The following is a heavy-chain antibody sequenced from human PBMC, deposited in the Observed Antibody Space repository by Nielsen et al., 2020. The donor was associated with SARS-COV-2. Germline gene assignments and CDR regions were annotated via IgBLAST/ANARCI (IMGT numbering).Heavy chain of an antibody. V-gene: IGHV3-30*04. D-gene: IGHD3/OR15-3a*01. J-gene: IGHJ6*02. Sequence: GGSLRLSCAASGFTFSSYAMHWVRQAPGKGLEWVAVISYDGSNKYYADSVKGRFTISRDNSKNTLYLQMNSLRAEDTAVYYCARDPRSDLPYYYYYGMDVWGQGTTVTVSS. CDR3: ARDPRSDLPYYYYYGMDV. CDR1: GFTFSSYA. CDR2: ISYDGSNK.